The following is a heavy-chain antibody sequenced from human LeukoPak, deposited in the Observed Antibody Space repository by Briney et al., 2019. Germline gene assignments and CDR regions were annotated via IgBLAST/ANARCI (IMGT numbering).Heavy chain of an antibody. CDR3: ATGAGCGY. J-gene: IGHJ4*02. V-gene: IGHV3-7*03. CDR1: GFTFSSYW. Sequence: GGSLRLSCAASGFTFSSYWMTWVRQAPGKGLEWVANIKQDGSERNYADSVKGRFIISRDNAKNSLYLQMNTLRDEDTAVYYCATGAGCGYWGQGTLVTVSS. D-gene: IGHD6-19*01. CDR2: IKQDGSER.